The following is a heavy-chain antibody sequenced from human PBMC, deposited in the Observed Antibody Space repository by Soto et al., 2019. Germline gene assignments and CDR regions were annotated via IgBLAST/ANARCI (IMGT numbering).Heavy chain of an antibody. V-gene: IGHV5-51*01. CDR2: IYPGDSDT. J-gene: IGHJ6*03. CDR3: ARHGVDSNSWYYYYYYMDV. D-gene: IGHD6-13*01. CDR1: GYSFTSYW. Sequence: GESLKISCKGSGYSFTSYWIGWVRQMPGKGLEWMGIIYPGDSDTRYSPSFQGQVTISADKSISTAYLQWSSLKASDTAMYYCARHGVDSNSWYYYYYYMDVWGKGITVTVS.